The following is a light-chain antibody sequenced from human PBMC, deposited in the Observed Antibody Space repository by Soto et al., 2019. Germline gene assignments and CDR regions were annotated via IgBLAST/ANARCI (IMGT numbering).Light chain of an antibody. V-gene: IGKV1-39*01. Sequence: DIHMTQSPSSLSASVGDRVTITCRASQSISSYLNWYQQKPGKAPKLLIYAASSLQSGVPSRFSGSGSGTEFTLIISGLQPDDFATYYCQQYNSYSWTFGQGTKVDIK. J-gene: IGKJ1*01. CDR2: AAS. CDR3: QQYNSYSWT. CDR1: QSISSY.